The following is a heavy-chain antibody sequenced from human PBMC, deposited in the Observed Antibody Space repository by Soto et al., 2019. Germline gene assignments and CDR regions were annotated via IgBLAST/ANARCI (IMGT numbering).Heavy chain of an antibody. V-gene: IGHV4-34*01. CDR3: ARVAYCSSNSCYSSYYYYYMDV. CDR1: GGSFSGYY. CDR2: INHSGST. Sequence: SDTLSLTCAVYGGSFSGYYWSWIRQPPGKGLEWIGEINHSGSTNYNPSLKSRVTISVDTSKNQFSLKLSSVTAADTAVYYCARVAYCSSNSCYSSYYYYYMDVWGKGTTVTVSS. J-gene: IGHJ6*03. D-gene: IGHD2-2*01.